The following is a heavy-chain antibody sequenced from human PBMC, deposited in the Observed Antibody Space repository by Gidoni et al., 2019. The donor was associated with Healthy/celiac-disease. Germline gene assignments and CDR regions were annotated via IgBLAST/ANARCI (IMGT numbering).Heavy chain of an antibody. CDR3: ARGAGYSSSHPDDGYYYYYMDV. Sequence: QVQLVQSGAEVKKPGASVKVSCKASGYTFTSYGISWVRQAPGQGREWMGWISAYNGNTNYAQKLQGRVTMTTDTSTSTAYMELRSLRSDDTAVYYCARGAGYSSSHPDDGYYYYYMDVWGKGTTVTVSS. D-gene: IGHD6-13*01. J-gene: IGHJ6*03. CDR1: GYTFTSYG. V-gene: IGHV1-18*01. CDR2: ISAYNGNT.